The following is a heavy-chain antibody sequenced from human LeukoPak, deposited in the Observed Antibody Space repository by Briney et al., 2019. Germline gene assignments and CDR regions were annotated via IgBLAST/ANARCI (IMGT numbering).Heavy chain of an antibody. Sequence: PGGSLRLSCAASGFTFSAYEMNWVRQAPGKGLEWVSYISSGADTIYYADSVKGRFTISRDSAKNSLYLQMNSLRAEDAAVYYCARGYRSKYYYDSSTYSDYWGQGTLVTVSS. CDR1: GFTFSAYE. CDR2: ISSGADTI. CDR3: ARGYRSKYYYDSSTYSDY. V-gene: IGHV3-48*03. D-gene: IGHD3-22*01. J-gene: IGHJ4*02.